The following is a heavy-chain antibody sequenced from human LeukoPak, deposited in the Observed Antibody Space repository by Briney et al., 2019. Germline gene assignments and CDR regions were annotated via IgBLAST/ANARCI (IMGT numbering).Heavy chain of an antibody. V-gene: IGHV4-34*01. CDR3: ARDTNYYDSSGYYYYFDY. CDR1: GGSFSGYY. CDR2: INHSGST. J-gene: IGHJ4*02. D-gene: IGHD3-22*01. Sequence: PSETLSLTCAVYGGSFSGYYWSWIRQPPGKGLEWIGEINHSGSTNYNPSLKSRVTISVDTSKNQFSLKLSSATAADTAVYYCARDTNYYDSSGYYYYFDYWGQGTLVTVSS.